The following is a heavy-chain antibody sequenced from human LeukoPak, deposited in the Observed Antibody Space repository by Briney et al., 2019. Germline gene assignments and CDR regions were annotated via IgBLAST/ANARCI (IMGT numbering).Heavy chain of an antibody. CDR3: ARHLSGVTGYTYGRGIDY. Sequence: GGSLRLSCAASGFTFSSYWMTWVRQAPGKGLEWVANIRPDGREKYYVDSVKGRFTISRDNAKSSLYLQMISLRAEDTAVYYCARHLSGVTGYTYGRGIDYWGQGTLVTVSS. V-gene: IGHV3-7*01. CDR2: IRPDGREK. D-gene: IGHD5-18*01. J-gene: IGHJ4*02. CDR1: GFTFSSYW.